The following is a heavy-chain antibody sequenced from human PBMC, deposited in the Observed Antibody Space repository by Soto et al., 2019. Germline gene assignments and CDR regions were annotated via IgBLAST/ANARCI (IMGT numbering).Heavy chain of an antibody. Sequence: EVQLVESGGGLVQPGGSLRLSCAASGFTFSSYEMNWVRQAPGKGLEWVSYISSSGSTIYYADSVKGRFTISRDNAKNSLYLQMNSLRAEDTAVYYCARRFLEWLFSNGMDVWGQGTTVTVSS. D-gene: IGHD3-3*01. CDR1: GFTFSSYE. J-gene: IGHJ6*02. CDR3: ARRFLEWLFSNGMDV. CDR2: ISSSGSTI. V-gene: IGHV3-48*03.